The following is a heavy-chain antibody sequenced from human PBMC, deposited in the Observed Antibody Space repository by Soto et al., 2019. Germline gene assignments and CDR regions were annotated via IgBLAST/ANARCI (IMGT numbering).Heavy chain of an antibody. V-gene: IGHV3-30-3*01. J-gene: IGHJ5*01. Sequence: QVQLVESGGGVVQSGRSLRLSCAASGFIFSSYAMNWVRQSPGRGPEWLAVLSTDGSTAYYADSVRGRFSISRDNSKCSLFLQMNGLRPEDTAVYYCARSYDLWSGYLAFGNQCDSWGQGTLVTVSS. CDR3: ARSYDLWSGYLAFGNQCDS. CDR2: LSTDGSTA. CDR1: GFIFSSYA. D-gene: IGHD3-3*01.